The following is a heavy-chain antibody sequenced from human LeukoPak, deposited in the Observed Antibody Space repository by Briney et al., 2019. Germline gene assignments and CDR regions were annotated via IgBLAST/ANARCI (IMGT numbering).Heavy chain of an antibody. D-gene: IGHD6-6*01. V-gene: IGHV4-34*01. CDR1: GGSISNYY. Sequence: SETLSLTCAVYGGSISNYYWSWTRQPPGKGLEWIGEINHSGSTNYNPSLKSRVTISVDTSKKQFSLKVRPVTAADTAVYYCASGWIAARLLYWGQGTLVTVSS. J-gene: IGHJ4*02. CDR3: ASGWIAARLLY. CDR2: INHSGST.